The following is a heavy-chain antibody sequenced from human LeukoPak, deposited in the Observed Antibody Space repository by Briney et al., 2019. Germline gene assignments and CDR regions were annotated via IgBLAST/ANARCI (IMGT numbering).Heavy chain of an antibody. CDR1: GFTFSSYV. CDR2: ITGSSDST. J-gene: IGHJ4*02. V-gene: IGHV3-23*01. Sequence: GGCLRLSCAGSGFTFSSYVMSWVRQGPGKGLEWVAAITGSSDSTYHADSVKGRFTISRDNSKNTLFLQMNSLRAEDTAIYYCAKGSANARPYYFDYWGQGTLDTVSS. CDR3: AKGSANARPYYFDY. D-gene: IGHD2-15*01.